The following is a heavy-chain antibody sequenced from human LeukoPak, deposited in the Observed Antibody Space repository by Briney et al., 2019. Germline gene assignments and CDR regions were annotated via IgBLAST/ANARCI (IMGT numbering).Heavy chain of an antibody. V-gene: IGHV3-33*01. CDR2: IWYDGSNK. CDR1: GFTFSTYG. CDR3: ARDIGIAAAGTLDY. Sequence: GGSLRLSCAASGFTFSTYGMHWVRQAPGKGPEWVAVIWYDGSNKYYADSVKGRFTISRDNSKNTLYLQMNSLRAEDMAVYYCARDIGIAAAGTLDYWGQGTLVTVSS. D-gene: IGHD6-13*01. J-gene: IGHJ4*02.